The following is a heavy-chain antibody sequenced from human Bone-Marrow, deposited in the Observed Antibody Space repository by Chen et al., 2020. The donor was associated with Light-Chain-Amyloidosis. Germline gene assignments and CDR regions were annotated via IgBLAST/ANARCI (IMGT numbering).Heavy chain of an antibody. Sequence: QVHLQQWGAGLLKPSETLSLTCGVYGGSFNDYYMTWFRQPPGKGLEWFGEINHSGKSNLNPSLGCRVTMAIGGAKRQFALEVTAITAEDTVMDYCARGIDYWGQGTLVTVSS. V-gene: IGHV4-34*01. CDR3: ARGIDY. CDR1: GGSFNDYY. CDR2: INHSGKS. J-gene: IGHJ4*02.